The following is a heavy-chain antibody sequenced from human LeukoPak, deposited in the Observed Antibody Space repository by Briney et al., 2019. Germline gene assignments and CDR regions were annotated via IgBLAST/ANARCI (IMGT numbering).Heavy chain of an antibody. CDR2: IYHSGTT. D-gene: IGHD2-2*01. Sequence: SGTLSLTCAVSGGSISSSNWWSWVRQPPGKGLEWIGEIYHSGTTNYNPSLRSRVTISVDTSKNQFSLKLSSVTAADTAVYYCARHGGPDIVVVPANYAFDIWGQGTMVTVSS. CDR3: ARHGGPDIVVVPANYAFDI. V-gene: IGHV4-4*02. CDR1: GGSISSSNW. J-gene: IGHJ3*02.